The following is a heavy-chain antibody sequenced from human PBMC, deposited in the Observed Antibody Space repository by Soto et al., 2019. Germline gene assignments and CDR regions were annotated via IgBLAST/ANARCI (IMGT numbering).Heavy chain of an antibody. CDR1: GFTVSSNY. D-gene: IGHD3-3*01. CDR2: IYSGGST. J-gene: IGHJ6*02. V-gene: IGHV3-53*01. Sequence: GGSLRLSCAASGFTVSSNYMSWVRQAPGKGLEWVSVIYSGGSTYYADSVKGRFTISRDNSKNTLYLQMNSLRAEDTAVYYCARGIKIFGVVIPTGYGMDVWGQGTTVTVYS. CDR3: ARGIKIFGVVIPTGYGMDV.